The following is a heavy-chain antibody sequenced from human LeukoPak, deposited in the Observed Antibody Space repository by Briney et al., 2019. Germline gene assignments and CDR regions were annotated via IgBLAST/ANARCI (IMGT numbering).Heavy chain of an antibody. CDR3: ARWGSSGPGGWFDP. CDR1: GYTFTGYY. D-gene: IGHD3-22*01. CDR2: INPNSGGT. V-gene: IGHV1-2*02. Sequence: ASVKVSCKASGYTFTGYYMHWVRQAPGQGLEWMGWINPNSGGTNYAQKFQGRVTMTRDTSISTAYMELSRLRSDDTAVYYCARWGSSGPGGWFDPWGQGTLVTVSS. J-gene: IGHJ5*02.